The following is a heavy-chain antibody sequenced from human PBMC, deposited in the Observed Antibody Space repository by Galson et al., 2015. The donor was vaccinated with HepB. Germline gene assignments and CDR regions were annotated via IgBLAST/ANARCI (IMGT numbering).Heavy chain of an antibody. Sequence: QSGAEVKKPGESLRISCKVSGYSFTTYWITWVRQMPGKGLEWMGTIDPSDSYTKYSPSFQGHVTISADKSVSTAYLQWSSLKASDTAMYYCARTPWGGSCSSGGCYPDYWGQGTLVTVSS. D-gene: IGHD2-15*01. V-gene: IGHV5-10-1*01. CDR1: GYSFTTYW. CDR2: IDPSDSYT. CDR3: ARTPWGGSCSSGGCYPDY. J-gene: IGHJ4*02.